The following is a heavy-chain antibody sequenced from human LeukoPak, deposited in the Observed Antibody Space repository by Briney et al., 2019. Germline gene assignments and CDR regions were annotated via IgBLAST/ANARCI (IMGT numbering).Heavy chain of an antibody. V-gene: IGHV3-11*01. CDR1: GFTFSDYY. J-gene: IGHJ6*03. CDR2: ISSSGSTI. Sequence: PGGSLRLSCAASGFTFSDYYMSWIRQAPGKGLEWVSYISSSGSTIYYADSVKGRFTISRDNAKNSLYLQMNSLRAEDTAVYYCARDRHYYYYYMDVWGKGTTVTVSS. CDR3: ARDRHYYYYYMDV.